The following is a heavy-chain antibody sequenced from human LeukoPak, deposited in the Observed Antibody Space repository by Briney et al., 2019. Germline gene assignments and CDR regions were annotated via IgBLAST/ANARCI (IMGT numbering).Heavy chain of an antibody. Sequence: SETLSLTCAVYGGSFSGYYWSWIRQPPGKGLEWIGEINHSGSTNYNPSLKSRVTIPVDTSKNQFSLKLSSVTAADTAVYYCARTYVWGSYPDYFDYWGQGTLVTVSS. D-gene: IGHD3-16*02. V-gene: IGHV4-34*01. J-gene: IGHJ4*02. CDR3: ARTYVWGSYPDYFDY. CDR2: INHSGST. CDR1: GGSFSGYY.